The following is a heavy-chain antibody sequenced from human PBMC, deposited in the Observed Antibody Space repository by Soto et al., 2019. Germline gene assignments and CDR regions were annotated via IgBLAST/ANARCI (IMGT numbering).Heavy chain of an antibody. J-gene: IGHJ4*02. CDR2: IIPIFGTA. V-gene: IGHV1-69*13. CDR3: ASPPTYYYDSSGYPPLGY. Sequence: SVKVSCKASGGTFSSYAISWVRQAPGQGLEWMGGIIPIFGTANYAQKFQGRVTITADESTSTAYMELSSLRSEDTAVYYCASPPTYYYDSSGYPPLGYWGQGTLVTVS. CDR1: GGTFSSYA. D-gene: IGHD3-22*01.